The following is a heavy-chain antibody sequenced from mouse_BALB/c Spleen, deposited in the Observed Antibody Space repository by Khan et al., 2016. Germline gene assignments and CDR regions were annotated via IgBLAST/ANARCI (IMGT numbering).Heavy chain of an antibody. CDR3: ASRYIAIEY. J-gene: IGHJ4*01. V-gene: IGHV9-2-1*01. D-gene: IGHD1-1*01. CDR1: GYTFTDYS. CDR2: INTETGEP. Sequence: QIQLVQSGPELKKPGETVKISCKASGYTFTDYSMHWVKQAPGKGLKWMGWINTETGEPTYADDFKGRFAFSLETSASTAYMQINNLKNEDTATYFWASRYIAIEYWGQGTSVTVSS.